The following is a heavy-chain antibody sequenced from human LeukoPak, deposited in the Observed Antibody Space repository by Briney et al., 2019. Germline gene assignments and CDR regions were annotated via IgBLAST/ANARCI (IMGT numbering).Heavy chain of an antibody. CDR1: GFTFSSYA. J-gene: IGHJ4*02. CDR2: ISGSGGST. Sequence: GGPLRLSCAASGFTFSSYAMSWVRQAPGKGLEWVSAISGSGGSTYYADSVKGRFTISRDNSKNTLYLQMNSLRAEDTAVYYCAKDQMYYDFWSGLDYWGQGTLVTVSS. CDR3: AKDQMYYDFWSGLDY. D-gene: IGHD3-3*01. V-gene: IGHV3-23*01.